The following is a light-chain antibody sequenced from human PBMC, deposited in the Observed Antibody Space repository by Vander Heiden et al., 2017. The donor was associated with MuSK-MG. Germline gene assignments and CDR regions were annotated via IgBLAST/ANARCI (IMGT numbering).Light chain of an antibody. CDR3: AAWDDSLSGVV. V-gene: IGLV1-47*01. J-gene: IGLJ2*01. CDR1: SSNSGSNY. Sequence: QSVLTQPPSASGTPGQRVTISCSGSSSNSGSNYVYWYQQRPGTAPKLLLYMNNLRPSGVPDRFSGSKSGTSASLTISWLRAEDEADYYCAAWDDSLSGVVFGGGTKLTVL. CDR2: MNN.